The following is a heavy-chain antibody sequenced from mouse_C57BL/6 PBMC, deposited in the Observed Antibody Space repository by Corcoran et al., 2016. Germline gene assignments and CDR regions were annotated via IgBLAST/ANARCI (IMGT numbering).Heavy chain of an antibody. CDR2: INTYSGVP. J-gene: IGHJ3*01. Sequence: QIQLVQSGPELKKPGETVKISCKASGYTFTTYGMSWVKQAPGKGLKWMGWINTYSGVPTYADDFKGRFAFSLETSASTAYLQINNLKNEDTATYFCARRTTVVPFAYWGQGTLVTVSA. D-gene: IGHD1-1*01. CDR3: ARRTTVVPFAY. V-gene: IGHV9-3*01. CDR1: GYTFTTYG.